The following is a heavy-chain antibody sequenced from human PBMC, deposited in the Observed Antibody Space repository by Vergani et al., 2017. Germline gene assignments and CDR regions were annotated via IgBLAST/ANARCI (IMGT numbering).Heavy chain of an antibody. CDR3: AIPTGGEVEDY. CDR2: ISGSGGST. V-gene: IGHV3-23*01. CDR1: GFTFSSYA. D-gene: IGHD2-15*01. Sequence: EVQLLESGVGLVQPGGSLRLSCAASGFTFSSYAMSWVRQAPGKGLEWVSAISGSGGSTYYADSVKGRFTISRDNSKNTLYLQMNSLRAVDTAVYYCAIPTGGEVEDYWGQGTLVTVSS. J-gene: IGHJ4*02.